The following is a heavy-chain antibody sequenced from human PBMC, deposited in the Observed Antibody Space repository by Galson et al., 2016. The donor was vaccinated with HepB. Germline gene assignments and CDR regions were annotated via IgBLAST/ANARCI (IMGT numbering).Heavy chain of an antibody. Sequence: SLRLSCAASGFSFSLYGMHWVRQAPGKGLEWVALIRYDGETKYSADYVKGRFTITRDNSDNTLYLHMNSLRAEDTAVYYCARARYSSSWFGDFDYWGQGTLVIVSS. D-gene: IGHD6-19*01. CDR2: IRYDGETK. CDR3: ARARYSSSWFGDFDY. V-gene: IGHV3-33*01. J-gene: IGHJ4*02. CDR1: GFSFSLYG.